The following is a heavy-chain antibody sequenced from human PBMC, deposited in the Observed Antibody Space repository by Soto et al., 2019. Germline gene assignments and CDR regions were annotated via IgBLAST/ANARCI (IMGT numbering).Heavy chain of an antibody. V-gene: IGHV3-23*01. Sequence: GESLNISCAASGFTFSSYAMRWVRQAPGKGLEWFSAISGSVGSTYYADSVKGRFTISRDNSKNTLYLQMNSLRAEDTAVYYCADTPEQSPTPPSFDYWGQGTLVTVSS. J-gene: IGHJ4*02. CDR3: ADTPEQSPTPPSFDY. D-gene: IGHD6-19*01. CDR2: ISGSVGST. CDR1: GFTFSSYA.